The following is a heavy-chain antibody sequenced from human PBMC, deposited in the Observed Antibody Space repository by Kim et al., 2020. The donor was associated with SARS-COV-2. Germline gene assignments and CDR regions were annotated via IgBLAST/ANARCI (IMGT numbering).Heavy chain of an antibody. J-gene: IGHJ5*02. CDR3: ARDLYGGNSEWFDP. Sequence: ARKLQGRVTMTTDTSTSTAYMELRSLRSDDTAVYYCARDLYGGNSEWFDPWGQGTLVTVSS. D-gene: IGHD2-21*02. V-gene: IGHV1-18*01.